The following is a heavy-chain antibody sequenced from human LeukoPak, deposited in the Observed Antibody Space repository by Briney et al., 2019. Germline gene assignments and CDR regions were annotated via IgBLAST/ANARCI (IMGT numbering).Heavy chain of an antibody. CDR3: AKVHYYDSSGYYYYYYGMDV. Sequence: GGSLRLSCAASGFTFSSYAMSWVRQAPGKGLEWVSAISGSGGSTYYADSVKGRFTISRDNSKNTLYLQMNSLRAEDTAVYHCAKVHYYDSSGYYYYYYGMDVWGQGTTVTVSS. D-gene: IGHD3-22*01. CDR2: ISGSGGST. CDR1: GFTFSSYA. J-gene: IGHJ6*02. V-gene: IGHV3-23*01.